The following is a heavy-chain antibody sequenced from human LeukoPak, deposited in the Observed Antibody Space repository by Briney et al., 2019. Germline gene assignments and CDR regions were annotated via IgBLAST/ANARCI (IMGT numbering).Heavy chain of an antibody. D-gene: IGHD3-9*01. CDR3: ARCPYDLLTGFSKWFFDL. CDR2: VYYSGDT. J-gene: IGHJ2*01. V-gene: IGHV4-39*01. Sequence: SETLSLTCTVSGGSINSRSDYWGWIRQPPGKGLEWIGNVYYSGDTYYNTSLQSRVTITVDTSKSQFSLTLNSVTAADTAVYYCARCPYDLLTGFSKWFFDLWGRGALVTVSS. CDR1: GGSINSRSDY.